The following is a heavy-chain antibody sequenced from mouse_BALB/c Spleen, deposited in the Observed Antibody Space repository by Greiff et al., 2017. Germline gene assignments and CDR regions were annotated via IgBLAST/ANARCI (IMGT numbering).Heavy chain of an antibody. CDR1: GYTFTSYW. V-gene: IGHV1-7*01. D-gene: IGHD2-1*01. Sequence: VKLQESGAELAKPGASVKMSCKASGYTFTSYWMHWVKQRPGQGLEWIGYINPSTGYTEYNQKFTDKATLTADKSSSTAYMQLSSLTSEDSAVYYCARTLLPPFAYWGQGTLVTVSA. CDR3: ARTLLPPFAY. CDR2: INPSTGYT. J-gene: IGHJ3*01.